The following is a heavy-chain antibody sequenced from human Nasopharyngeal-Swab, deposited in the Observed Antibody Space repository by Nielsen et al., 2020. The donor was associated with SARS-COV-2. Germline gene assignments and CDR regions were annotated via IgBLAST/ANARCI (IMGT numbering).Heavy chain of an antibody. D-gene: IGHD3-10*01. J-gene: IGHJ6*03. Sequence: SEPLSLTCTVFGGSLSSYYWSWIRQPPGKGLEWIGYIYYSGSTNYNPSLKSRVTISVNTSKNQFSLKLSSVTAADTAVYYCARDRPMVRGVASGGAHYYYYYMDVWGKGTTVTVSS. CDR3: ARDRPMVRGVASGGAHYYYYYMDV. V-gene: IGHV4-59*01. CDR1: GGSLSSYY. CDR2: IYYSGST.